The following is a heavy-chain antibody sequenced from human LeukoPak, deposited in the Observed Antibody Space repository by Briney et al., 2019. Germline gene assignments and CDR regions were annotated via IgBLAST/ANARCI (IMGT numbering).Heavy chain of an antibody. CDR2: IYSGGST. CDR3: ARDIGLDYSSSSYASDI. Sequence: SETLSLTCTVSGGSFTTHYWNWFRQPAGKGLEWIGRIYSGGSTNYKSSLKSRVIMSIDTSKRQLSLKLSSVTAADTAIYYCARDIGLDYSSSSYASDIWGPGTLVIVSS. CDR1: GGSFTTHY. V-gene: IGHV4-4*07. J-gene: IGHJ3*02. D-gene: IGHD6-6*01.